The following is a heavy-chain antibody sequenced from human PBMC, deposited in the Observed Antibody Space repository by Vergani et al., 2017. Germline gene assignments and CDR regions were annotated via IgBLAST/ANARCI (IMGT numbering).Heavy chain of an antibody. J-gene: IGHJ6*03. CDR3: VYRNPECVTTGCFYPFYSYYYMYL. D-gene: IGHD4-11*01. CDR2: IYWNDDQ. V-gene: IGHV2-5*04. CDR1: GFSLNTRGVS. Sequence: QITLKESGPTLVKPTQTLTLTCTFSGFSLNTRGVSVAWIRQPPGKALDWLALIYWNDDQHYSPSLNNRVTITKDTSKNQVVLTMTNMDYVDTGTYYCVYRNPECVTTGCFYPFYSYYYMYLWAKGPTVTVSS.